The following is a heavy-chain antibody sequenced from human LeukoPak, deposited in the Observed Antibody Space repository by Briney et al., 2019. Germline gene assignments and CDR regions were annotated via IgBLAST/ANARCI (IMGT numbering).Heavy chain of an antibody. CDR2: ISGSGGSP. CDR1: GFTFSSHA. CDR3: AKGRTEGSGSYYNPSFDY. V-gene: IGHV3-23*01. Sequence: GGSLRLSCAGSGFTFSSHAMSWVRQTPGKGLEWISLISGSGGSPYYADSVLGRFTISRDNSKNTLYLQMNSLRAEDTAVYHCAKGRTEGSGSYYNPSFDYWGQGTLVTVSS. D-gene: IGHD3-10*01. J-gene: IGHJ4*02.